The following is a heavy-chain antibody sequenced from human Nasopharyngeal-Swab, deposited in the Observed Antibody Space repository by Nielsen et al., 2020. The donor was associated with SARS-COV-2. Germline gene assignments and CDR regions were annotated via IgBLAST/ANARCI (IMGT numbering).Heavy chain of an antibody. CDR2: IYSGGST. D-gene: IGHD3-10*01. CDR3: ARVLDGSGPYYGLDV. V-gene: IGHV3-66*01. CDR1: GITVSINY. Sequence: GESLKISCTASGITVSINYLTCVRQAPGKGLEWVSVIYSGGSTYYADSVKGRFTISKDNTKNMLYLQMSSLRAEDTAVYYCARVLDGSGPYYGLDVWGQGTTVTVSS. J-gene: IGHJ6*02.